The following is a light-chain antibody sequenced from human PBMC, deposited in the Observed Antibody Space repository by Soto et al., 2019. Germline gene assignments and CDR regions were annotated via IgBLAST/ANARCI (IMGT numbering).Light chain of an antibody. J-gene: IGKJ2*01. CDR3: QQYYGTPYT. CDR1: QSVLYSSNNKNY. Sequence: DIVMTQSPDSLAVSLGERATINCQSSQSVLYSSNNKNYLSWYQQKPGQPPKLLIYWASTRESGVPDRFSGSGSATDFTLTISDLQAEDVAVYYCQQYYGTPYTFGQGTKLEIK. CDR2: WAS. V-gene: IGKV4-1*01.